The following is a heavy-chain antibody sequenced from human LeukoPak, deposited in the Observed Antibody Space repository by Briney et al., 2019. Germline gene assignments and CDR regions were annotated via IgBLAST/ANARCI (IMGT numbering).Heavy chain of an antibody. Sequence: SETLSLTCTVSGGSISSSSYSWGWIRQPPGKGLEWIGSIYYSGSTYYNPSLKSRVTISVGTSKNQFSLKLSSVTAADTAVYYCARGGYGDYFGGEDYWGQGTLVTVSS. D-gene: IGHD4-17*01. CDR3: ARGGYGDYFGGEDY. V-gene: IGHV4-39*07. J-gene: IGHJ4*02. CDR1: GGSISSSSYS. CDR2: IYYSGST.